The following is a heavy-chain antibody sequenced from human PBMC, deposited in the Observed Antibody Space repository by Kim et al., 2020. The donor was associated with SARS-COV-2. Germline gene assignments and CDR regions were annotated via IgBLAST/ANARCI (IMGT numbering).Heavy chain of an antibody. CDR1: TFDDYA. V-gene: IGHV3-9*01. D-gene: IGHD3-10*01. CDR3: AKDGSHYYGSGSYNYYYGMDV. CDR2: ISWNSGSI. J-gene: IGHJ6*01. Sequence: TFDDYAMHWVRQAPGKGLEWVSGISWNSGSIGYADSVKGRFTISRDNAKNSLYLQMNSLRAEDTALYYCAKDGSHYYGSGSYNYYYGMDV.